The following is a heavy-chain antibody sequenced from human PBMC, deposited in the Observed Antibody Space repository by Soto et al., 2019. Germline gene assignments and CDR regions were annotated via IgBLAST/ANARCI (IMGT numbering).Heavy chain of an antibody. CDR2: ILAVDGIT. Sequence: EVQLLESGGGLAQPGGSLRLSCAASGFSFSSYGMSWVRQAPGKGPEWVATILAVDGITDYADAVRGRFTISRDNSKNMLHLQMNGLRAEDTAVYYCAKWAGTYGDYARYFHYWGQGTLVTVSS. D-gene: IGHD4-17*01. J-gene: IGHJ1*01. V-gene: IGHV3-23*01. CDR3: AKWAGTYGDYARYFHY. CDR1: GFSFSSYG.